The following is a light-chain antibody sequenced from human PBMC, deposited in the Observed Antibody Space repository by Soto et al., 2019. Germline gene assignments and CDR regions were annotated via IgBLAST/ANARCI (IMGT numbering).Light chain of an antibody. J-gene: IGLJ2*01. V-gene: IGLV2-14*01. CDR2: DVS. CDR3: SSYTSSSTVV. Sequence: QSALPQPASVSGSPGQSITISCTGTSSDVGGYNYVSWYQQHPGTAPKLMIYDVSTRPSGVSHRFSGSKSGNTASLTISGVQAEDEADYSCSSYTSSSTVVFGGGTELTVL. CDR1: SSDVGGYNY.